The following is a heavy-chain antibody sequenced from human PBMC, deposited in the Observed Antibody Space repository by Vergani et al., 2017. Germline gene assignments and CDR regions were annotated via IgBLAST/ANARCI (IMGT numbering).Heavy chain of an antibody. J-gene: IGHJ3*02. D-gene: IGHD2-2*02. CDR2: INHSGST. CDR3: ARGPKRGYCSSTSCYTPIGAFDI. Sequence: QVRLQESGPGLLKPSETLSLTCSVSGGSMSGYYWSWIRQPPGKGLEWIGEINHSGSTNYNPSLKSRVTISVDTSKNQFSLKLSSVTAADTAVYYCARGPKRGYCSSTSCYTPIGAFDIWGQGTMVTVSS. V-gene: IGHV4-34*01. CDR1: GGSMSGYY.